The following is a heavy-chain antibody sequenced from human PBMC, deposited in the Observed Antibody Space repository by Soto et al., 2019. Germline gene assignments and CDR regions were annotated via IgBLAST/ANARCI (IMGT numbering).Heavy chain of an antibody. V-gene: IGHV6-1*01. CDR2: TYYRSKWYN. CDR1: GDSVSSNSAA. J-gene: IGHJ6*02. Sequence: SPTLSLACVISGDSVSSNSAAWNWIRQSPSRGLEWLGRTYYRSKWYNDYAVSVRSRVTINPDTSKNQFSLQLNSVTPEDTAVYYCPRHFPVEWELLNSTCDYGMDVWGPGTTVTVSS. D-gene: IGHD1-26*01. CDR3: PRHFPVEWELLNSTCDYGMDV.